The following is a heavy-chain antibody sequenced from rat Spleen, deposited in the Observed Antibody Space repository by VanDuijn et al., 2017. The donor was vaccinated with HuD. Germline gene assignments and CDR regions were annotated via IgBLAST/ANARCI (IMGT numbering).Heavy chain of an antibody. J-gene: IGHJ2*01. CDR2: ISPSGGST. Sequence: EVQLVESGGGLVQPGRSLKLSCAASGFTFSNYGMHWIRQAPTKGLEWVASISPSGGSTYYRDSVKGRFTISRDNAKSTLYLQMDSLRSEDTATYYWATGITTSFDYWGQGVMVTVSS. D-gene: IGHD1-10*01. V-gene: IGHV5-19*01. CDR1: GFTFSNYG. CDR3: ATGITTSFDY.